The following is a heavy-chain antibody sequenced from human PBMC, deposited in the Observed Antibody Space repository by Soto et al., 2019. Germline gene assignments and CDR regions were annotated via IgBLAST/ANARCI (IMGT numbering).Heavy chain of an antibody. CDR2: IYHSGST. J-gene: IGHJ4*02. CDR3: ARDPDGFWSGGSDY. D-gene: IGHD3-3*01. CDR1: GGPISSSNW. V-gene: IGHV4-4*02. Sequence: SETLSLTCAVSGGPISSSNWWSWVRQPPGKGLEWIGEIYHSGSTNYNPSLKSRVTISVDKSKNQFSLKLSSVTAADTAVYYCARDPDGFWSGGSDYWGQGTLVTVSS.